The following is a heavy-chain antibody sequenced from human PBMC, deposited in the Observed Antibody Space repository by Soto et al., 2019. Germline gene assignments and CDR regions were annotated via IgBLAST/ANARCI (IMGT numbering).Heavy chain of an antibody. J-gene: IGHJ4*02. Sequence: QVQLVESGGGVVQPGRSLRLSCAASGFTFSSYGKHWVRQAPGKGLEWVAVISYDGSNKYYADSVKGRFTISRDNSKNTLYLQMNSLRAEDTAVYYCAKGRNTRITMIVDDWGQGTLVTVSS. CDR1: GFTFSSYG. CDR3: AKGRNTRITMIVDD. D-gene: IGHD3-22*01. CDR2: ISYDGSNK. V-gene: IGHV3-30*18.